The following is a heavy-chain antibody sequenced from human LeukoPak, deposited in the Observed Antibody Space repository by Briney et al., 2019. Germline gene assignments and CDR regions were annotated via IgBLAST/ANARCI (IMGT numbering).Heavy chain of an antibody. CDR3: ARQGYGDYGGNYYGMDV. D-gene: IGHD4-17*01. V-gene: IGHV4-39*01. Sequence: SETLSLTCSVSGGSISSSTYSWAWIRQPPGRGLEWIGNNSGSTYYNPSLKSRVTISADTSKNQFSLKLSSVTAAGTAVYYCARQGYGDYGGNYYGMDVWGQGTTVTVSS. CDR1: GGSISSSTYS. J-gene: IGHJ6*02. CDR2: NSGST.